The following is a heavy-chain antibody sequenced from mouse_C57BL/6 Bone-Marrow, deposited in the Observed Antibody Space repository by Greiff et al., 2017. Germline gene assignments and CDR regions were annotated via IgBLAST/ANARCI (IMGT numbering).Heavy chain of an antibody. Sequence: QVPLQQSGAELVMPGASVKLSCEASGYTFTSYWMHWVKQRPGQGLEWIGEIDPSDSYTNYNQKFKGKSTLTVDKSSSTAYMQLSSLTSEDSAVYYCARDRYYGSSWFAYWGQGTLVTVSA. CDR1: GYTFTSYW. V-gene: IGHV1-69*01. J-gene: IGHJ3*01. CDR3: ARDRYYGSSWFAY. D-gene: IGHD1-1*01. CDR2: IDPSDSYT.